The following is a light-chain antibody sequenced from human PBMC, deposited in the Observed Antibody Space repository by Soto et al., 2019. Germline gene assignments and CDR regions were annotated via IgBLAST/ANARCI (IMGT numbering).Light chain of an antibody. J-gene: IGKJ4*01. V-gene: IGKV3-20*01. CDR2: GAS. CDR3: QQYAGSPLT. CDR1: QSVTTY. Sequence: EVVLTQSPGTLSSSLGEKATLSCRASQSVTTYLAWYQQKPGQAPRLLIYGASGRAAGIPDRFSGSGSGTDFTLAISKLEPDDFAVYYCQQYAGSPLTFGGGTKVDFK.